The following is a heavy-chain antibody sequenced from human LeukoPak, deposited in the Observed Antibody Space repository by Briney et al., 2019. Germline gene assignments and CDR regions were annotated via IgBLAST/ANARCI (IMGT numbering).Heavy chain of an antibody. J-gene: IGHJ3*02. D-gene: IGHD3-22*01. V-gene: IGHV1-24*01. CDR3: ATHFDSSGPDAFDI. CDR2: VDPEDYET. CDR1: GHTLTEIF. Sequence: ASVKVSCKVSGHTLTEIFMHWVRQAPGNGFEWMGGVDPEDYETINAQKFQGRVTMTEDTSTDTAYMELSSLRSEDTAVYYCATHFDSSGPDAFDIWGQGTMVTVSS.